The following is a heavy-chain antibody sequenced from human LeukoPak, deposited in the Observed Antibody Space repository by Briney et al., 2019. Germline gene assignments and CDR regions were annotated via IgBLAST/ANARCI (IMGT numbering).Heavy chain of an antibody. CDR2: IKPDASGK. Sequence: GGSLRLSCVVSGFTFSTYWMSWVRQAPGKGLEWVAMIKPDASGKYYVDSVKGRFTISRDNAKNSLYLQMNSLRAEDTSVYYCARDNWSGIAFYFDHWGQGTLVTVSS. V-gene: IGHV3-7*01. D-gene: IGHD6-13*01. J-gene: IGHJ4*02. CDR1: GFTFSTYW. CDR3: ARDNWSGIAFYFDH.